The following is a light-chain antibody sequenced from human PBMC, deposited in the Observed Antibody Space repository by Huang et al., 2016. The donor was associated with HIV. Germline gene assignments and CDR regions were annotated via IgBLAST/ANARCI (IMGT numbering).Light chain of an antibody. J-gene: IGKJ2*01. V-gene: IGKV1-39*01. CDR1: QAIDKS. CDR3: QQSYRTPRT. CDR2: GAY. Sequence: DIQMTQFPTSLSASVEDRVTITCRAGQAIDKSLKWYQQKAGRAPRLLIYGAYKLQSGVPSRFSSRASGTHFSLTINSLQPDDSAIYYCQQSYRTPRTFGQGTNLEI.